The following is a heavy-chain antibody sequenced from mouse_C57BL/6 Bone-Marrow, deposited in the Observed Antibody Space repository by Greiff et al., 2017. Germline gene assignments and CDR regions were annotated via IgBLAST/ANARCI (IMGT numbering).Heavy chain of an antibody. V-gene: IGHV3-1*01. CDR2: ISYSGST. D-gene: IGHD2-2*01. CDR1: GYSITSGYD. J-gene: IGHJ1*03. Sequence: VQLQQSGPGMVKPSQSLSLTCTVTGYSITSGYDWHWIRHFPGNKLEWMGYISYSGSTKYNPSLKSRISITHDTSKNHFFLKLNSVTTEDTATYYCARYGYAYWYFDVWGTGTTVTVSS. CDR3: ARYGYAYWYFDV.